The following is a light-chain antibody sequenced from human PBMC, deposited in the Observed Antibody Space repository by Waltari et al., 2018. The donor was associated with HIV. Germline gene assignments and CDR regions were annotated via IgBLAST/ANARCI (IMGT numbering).Light chain of an antibody. CDR2: YDS. Sequence: YVLTQAPSVSVAPGEPAKITCGGNDIGSKSVHWYQQRPGQAPVLIIYYDSARPSGIPERFSGSNSGNTATLTITRVAAGDEGDYYCQVWDRNSNHYVFGTGTKVTVL. J-gene: IGLJ1*01. CDR3: QVWDRNSNHYV. CDR1: DIGSKS. V-gene: IGLV3-21*04.